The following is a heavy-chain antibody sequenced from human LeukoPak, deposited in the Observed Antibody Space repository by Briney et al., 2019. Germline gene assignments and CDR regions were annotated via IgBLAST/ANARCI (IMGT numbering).Heavy chain of an antibody. CDR3: ARVYIAAAAHAFDI. Sequence: ASVKVSCKASGYTFTSYDINWVRQATGQGLEWMGCMNPNSGNTGYAQKFQGRVTMTRNTSISTAYMELSSLRSEDTAVYYCARVYIAAAAHAFDIWGQGTMVTVSS. CDR2: MNPNSGNT. J-gene: IGHJ3*02. D-gene: IGHD6-13*01. V-gene: IGHV1-8*01. CDR1: GYTFTSYD.